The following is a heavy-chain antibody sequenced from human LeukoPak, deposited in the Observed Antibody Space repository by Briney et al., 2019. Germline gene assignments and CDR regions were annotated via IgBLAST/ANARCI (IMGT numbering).Heavy chain of an antibody. CDR1: GFTFSSYW. J-gene: IGHJ4*02. CDR2: IKQDGSEK. Sequence: GGSLRLSCVVSGFTFSSYWMSWVRQAPGKGLEWVANIKQDGSEKYYVDSVKGRFAMSRDNAKNSLYLQMNSLRAEDTAVYYCARVQWELRGVGSYFEYWGQGALVTVSS. CDR3: ARVQWELRGVGSYFEY. V-gene: IGHV3-7*01. D-gene: IGHD1-26*01.